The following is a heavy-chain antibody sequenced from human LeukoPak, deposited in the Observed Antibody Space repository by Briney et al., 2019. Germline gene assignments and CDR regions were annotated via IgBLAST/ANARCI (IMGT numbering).Heavy chain of an antibody. CDR2: ISSSSSYI. CDR1: GFTFSSYC. Sequence: PGGSLTLTCAASGFTFSSYCMNWVRQAPGKGLEWVSSISSSSSYIYYEDSVKGRFTISRDNAKNSLYLQMNSLRAEDTAVYYCARALMYYYGSDTYFWFDPWGQGTLVTVSS. D-gene: IGHD3-10*01. J-gene: IGHJ5*02. CDR3: ARALMYYYGSDTYFWFDP. V-gene: IGHV3-21*01.